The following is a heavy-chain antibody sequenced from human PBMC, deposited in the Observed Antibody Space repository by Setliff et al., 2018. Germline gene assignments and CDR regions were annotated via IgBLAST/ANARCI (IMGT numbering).Heavy chain of an antibody. V-gene: IGHV4-34*01. Sequence: SETLSLTCAVYGGSFSGYYWNWIRQAPGKGLEWIGEINHRGTTSYTPSLKSRVTISVDSSKSQFFLRLTSVTAADTAIYYCARGDSSGNNYPVLDYWGQGTLVTVSS. CDR1: GGSFSGYY. CDR2: INHRGTT. CDR3: ARGDSSGNNYPVLDY. J-gene: IGHJ4*02. D-gene: IGHD5-18*01.